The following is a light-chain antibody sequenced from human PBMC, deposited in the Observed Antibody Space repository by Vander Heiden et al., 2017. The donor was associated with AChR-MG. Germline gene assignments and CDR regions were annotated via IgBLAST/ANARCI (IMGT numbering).Light chain of an antibody. V-gene: IGKV1-39*01. CDR2: AAF. CDR1: ESISTY. CDR3: QQSFRSPRT. Sequence: DIQMTQSPSSFSASVGDRVTITCRASESISTYLNWYHQKPGKAPNLLIYAAFNLQSGVPSRFTGSGSGTEFTLTISSLQPEDFATYYCQQSFRSPRTFGQGTK. J-gene: IGKJ1*01.